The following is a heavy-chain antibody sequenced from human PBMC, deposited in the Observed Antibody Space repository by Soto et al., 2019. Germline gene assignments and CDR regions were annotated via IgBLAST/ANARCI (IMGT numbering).Heavy chain of an antibody. CDR2: SYYSGTA. D-gene: IGHD2-15*01. CDR3: ARSCSGGSCYSAFDY. CDR1: GDSISSSSYY. J-gene: IGHJ4*02. V-gene: IGHV4-39*01. Sequence: QLQLQESGPGLVKPSETLSLTCTVSGDSISSSSYYWGWIRQPPEKGLEWIGSSYYSGTAYYNPSLKSRVTISVDTSKNQFSLKVSSVTAADTAVYYCARSCSGGSCYSAFDYWGQGTLVTVSS.